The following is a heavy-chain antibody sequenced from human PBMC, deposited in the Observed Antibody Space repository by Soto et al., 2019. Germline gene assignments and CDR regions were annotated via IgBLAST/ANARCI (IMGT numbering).Heavy chain of an antibody. CDR3: ARGRTSGTLFDY. CDR1: GGSISSGGYS. J-gene: IGHJ4*02. D-gene: IGHD2-2*01. CDR2: IYYSGST. Sequence: SETLSLTCAVSGGSISSGGYSWSWIRQPPGKGLEWIGSIYYSGSTYYNPSLKSRVTISVDTSKNQFSLKLSSVTAADTAVYYCARGRTSGTLFDYWGQGTLVTV. V-gene: IGHV4-39*01.